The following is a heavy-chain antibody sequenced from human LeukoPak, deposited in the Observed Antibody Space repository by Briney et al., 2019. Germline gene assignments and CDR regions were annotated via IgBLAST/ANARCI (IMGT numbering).Heavy chain of an antibody. CDR1: GFTFSSYG. CDR2: ISYDGSNK. D-gene: IGHD2-2*01. Sequence: GGSLRLSCAASGFTFSSYGMHWVRQAPGKGLEWVAVISYDGSNKYYADSVKGRFTISRDNSKNTLYLQMNSLRAEDTAVYYCAKAPPTPDCSSTSCYLDYWGQGTLVTVSS. V-gene: IGHV3-30*18. CDR3: AKAPPTPDCSSTSCYLDY. J-gene: IGHJ4*02.